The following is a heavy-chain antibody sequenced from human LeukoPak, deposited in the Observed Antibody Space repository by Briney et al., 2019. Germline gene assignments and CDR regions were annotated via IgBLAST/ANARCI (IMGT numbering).Heavy chain of an antibody. CDR3: AKGRSYGTDYDAFDI. J-gene: IGHJ3*02. Sequence: SETLSLTCSVSSYSISGGYYWGWIRQPPGKGLEWIGSIYHSGINYYNPSLRSRVTISADMSKNQFSLKLSSVTAADPAVYYCAKGRSYGTDYDAFDIWGQGTMVTVSS. D-gene: IGHD3-16*01. CDR1: SYSISGGYY. CDR2: IYHSGIN. V-gene: IGHV4-38-2*02.